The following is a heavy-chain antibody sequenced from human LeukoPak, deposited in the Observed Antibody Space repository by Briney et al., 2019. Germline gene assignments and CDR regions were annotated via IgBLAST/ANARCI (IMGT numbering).Heavy chain of an antibody. Sequence: ASVKVSCKASGYTFNVYYIHWLRQAPGQGLEWMGWVIPSSGGTNYAQNFQDRVTMTRDMSISTAYMELSSLTYDDTAVYYCARGVLLQGRGAFDIWGQGAMVTVSS. CDR2: VIPSSGGT. J-gene: IGHJ3*02. CDR3: ARGVLLQGRGAFDI. D-gene: IGHD2-15*01. CDR1: GYTFNVYY. V-gene: IGHV1-2*02.